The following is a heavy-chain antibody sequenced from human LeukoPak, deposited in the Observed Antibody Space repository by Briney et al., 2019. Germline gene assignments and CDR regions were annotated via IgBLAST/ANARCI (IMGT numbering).Heavy chain of an antibody. Sequence: SETLSLTCTVSGGSISSGSYYWSWIRQPAGKGLEWIGRIYTSGSTNYNPSLKSRVTISVDTSKNQFSLKLSSVTAADTAVYYCARNLRWGNPFDYWGQGTLVTVSS. CDR1: GGSISSGSYY. CDR3: ARNLRWGNPFDY. CDR2: IYTSGST. D-gene: IGHD7-27*01. V-gene: IGHV4-61*02. J-gene: IGHJ4*02.